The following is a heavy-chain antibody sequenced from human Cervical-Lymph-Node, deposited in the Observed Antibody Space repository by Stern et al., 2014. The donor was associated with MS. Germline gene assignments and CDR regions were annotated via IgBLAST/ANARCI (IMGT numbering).Heavy chain of an antibody. J-gene: IGHJ4*02. D-gene: IGHD4-17*01. CDR3: ARARVGDYARSPHLDS. Sequence: EVQLVESGGGLVKPGESLRLSCDASGFTFSHYSINWVRQAPGQGLEWIASISTNTTPKYYADSVEGRCTIARDSAKDSVSLHMVSLRAEDTAVYYCARARVGDYARSPHLDSWGQGTLVTVSS. V-gene: IGHV3-21*02. CDR1: GFTFSHYS. CDR2: ISTNTTPK.